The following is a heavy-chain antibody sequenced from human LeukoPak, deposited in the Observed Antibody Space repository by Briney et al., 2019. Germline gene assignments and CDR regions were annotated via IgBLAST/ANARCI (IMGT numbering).Heavy chain of an antibody. Sequence: SETLSLTCTVSGYSISSGYYWGWIRQPPGKGLEWIGSIYHSGSTYYNPSLKSRVTILVDTSKNHFSLKLNSVTAAATAVYYCASRSYWYFDLWGRGPLVTVSS. J-gene: IGHJ2*01. V-gene: IGHV4-38-2*02. CDR3: ASRSYWYFDL. CDR1: GYSISSGYY. CDR2: IYHSGST.